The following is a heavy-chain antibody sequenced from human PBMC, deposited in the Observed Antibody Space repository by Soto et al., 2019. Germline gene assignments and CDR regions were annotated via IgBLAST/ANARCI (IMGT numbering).Heavy chain of an antibody. J-gene: IGHJ6*02. CDR1: GFTFSSYS. V-gene: IGHV3-48*02. D-gene: IGHD3-10*01. CDR2: ISSSSSTI. Sequence: GGSLRLSCAASGFTFSSYSMNWVRQAPGKGLDWVSYISSSSSTIYYADSVKGRFTISRDNAKNSLYLQMNSLRDEDTAVYYCARDSSITMVRTTYYYGMDVWGQGTTVTVSS. CDR3: ARDSSITMVRTTYYYGMDV.